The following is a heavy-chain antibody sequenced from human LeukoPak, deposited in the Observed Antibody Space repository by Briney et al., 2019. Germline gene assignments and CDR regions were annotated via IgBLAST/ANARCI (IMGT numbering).Heavy chain of an antibody. D-gene: IGHD3-22*01. Sequence: GGSLRLSCAASGFTVSSNYMSWVRQAPGKGLEWVSVIYSGGSTYYADSVKGRFTISRDNSKNTLYLQMNSLRAEDTAVYYCARDPSGYYYGAYFDYWGQGTLVTVSS. CDR1: GFTVSSNY. V-gene: IGHV3-66*01. CDR3: ARDPSGYYYGAYFDY. J-gene: IGHJ4*02. CDR2: IYSGGST.